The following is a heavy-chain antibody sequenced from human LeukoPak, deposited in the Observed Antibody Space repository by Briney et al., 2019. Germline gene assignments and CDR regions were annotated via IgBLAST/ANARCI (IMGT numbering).Heavy chain of an antibody. CDR2: ISFDGSNK. J-gene: IGHJ6*04. CDR3: AKSLLEQQLDPHYYYYYCMDV. D-gene: IGHD6-13*01. CDR1: EFTFSNYG. V-gene: IGHV3-30*18. Sequence: PGRSLRLSCAASEFTFSNYGMHWVRQAPGKGLEWVAFISFDGSNKYYAESVKGRFTISRDNAKNTLYLQMNSLRAEDTAVYYCAKSLLEQQLDPHYYYYYCMDVWGKGTTVTVSS.